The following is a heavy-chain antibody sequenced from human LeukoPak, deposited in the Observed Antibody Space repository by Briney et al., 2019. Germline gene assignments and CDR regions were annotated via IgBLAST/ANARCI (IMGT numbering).Heavy chain of an antibody. CDR2: VRYDGSDK. J-gene: IGHJ4*02. CDR3: AKDRGYFDS. CDR1: GLTFSNYG. Sequence: GGSLRLSCAASGLTFSNYGMHWVRQAPGKGLEWVAFVRYDGSDKYYADAVKGRFTISRDNSENTLFLQMNSLRAEDTAVYYCAKDRGYFDSWGPGTLVTVSS. V-gene: IGHV3-30*02.